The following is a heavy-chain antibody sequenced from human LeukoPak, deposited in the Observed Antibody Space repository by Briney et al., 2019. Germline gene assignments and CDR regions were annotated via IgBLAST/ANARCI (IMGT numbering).Heavy chain of an antibody. CDR3: ARHSDYDILTGPNDY. Sequence: GGSLRLSCAASGFTFSSYAMSWVRQAPGKGLEWVSSISTSSIYIYHADSMKGRFTISRDNAKNSLYLQMNSLTAEDTAVYYSARHSDYDILTGPNDYWGQGTLVTVSS. CDR2: ISTSSIYI. V-gene: IGHV3-21*01. J-gene: IGHJ4*02. D-gene: IGHD3-9*01. CDR1: GFTFSSYA.